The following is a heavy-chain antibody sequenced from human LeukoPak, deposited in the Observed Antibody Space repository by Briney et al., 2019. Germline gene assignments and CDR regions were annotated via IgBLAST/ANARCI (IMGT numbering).Heavy chain of an antibody. CDR3: ARPVSYGYPIREAT. CDR1: GGSIVTTTFY. D-gene: IGHD5-18*01. Sequence: PSETLSLTCSVSGGSIVTTTFYLGWVRQPPGKGLEWIGIIHHSGSTYYSSSLKSRVTISIDTSKNTLSLKLNSVTAADTAVYYCARPVSYGYPIREATWGQGTLVTVSS. V-gene: IGHV4-39*07. J-gene: IGHJ5*02. CDR2: IHHSGST.